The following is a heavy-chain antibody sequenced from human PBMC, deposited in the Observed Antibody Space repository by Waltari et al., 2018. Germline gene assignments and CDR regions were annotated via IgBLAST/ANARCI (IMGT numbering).Heavy chain of an antibody. CDR3: ARFFPPPK. Sequence: EVQLVESGGGLVKPGGSLRLSCAASGFTFSSYSMNWVRQAPGKGLEWVSSISSSSSYRSYADAVKCRFTSSRDNAKNSLYLQMNSLRAEDTAVYYWARFFPPPKWGQGTLVTVSS. CDR1: GFTFSSYS. J-gene: IGHJ4*02. V-gene: IGHV3-21*01. D-gene: IGHD3-3*01. CDR2: ISSSSSYR.